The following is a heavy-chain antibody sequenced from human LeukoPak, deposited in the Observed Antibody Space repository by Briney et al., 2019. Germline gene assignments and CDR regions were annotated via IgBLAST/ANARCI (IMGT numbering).Heavy chain of an antibody. CDR2: ISWNSGSI. J-gene: IGHJ4*02. V-gene: IGHV3-9*01. CDR1: GFTFDDYA. CDR3: ATYES. Sequence: GGSLRLSCAASGFTFDDYAMHWVRRAPGKGLEWVSGISWNSGSIGYADSVKGRFTISRDNAKNSLYLQMNSLRAEDTAIYYCATYESWGQGTLVTVSS.